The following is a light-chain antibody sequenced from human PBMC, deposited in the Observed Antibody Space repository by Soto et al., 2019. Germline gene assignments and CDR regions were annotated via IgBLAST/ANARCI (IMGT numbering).Light chain of an antibody. Sequence: QSALTQPPSASGSLGQSVTISCTGTSSDVGGYNYVSWHQQLPGKAPKVMIYGVTKRPPGVPDRFSGSKSGNTASLTVSGLQAEDEADYYCSSFAGGGNPVLLGGGTKLTVL. CDR3: SSFAGGGNPVL. CDR2: GVT. J-gene: IGLJ2*01. CDR1: SSDVGGYNY. V-gene: IGLV2-8*01.